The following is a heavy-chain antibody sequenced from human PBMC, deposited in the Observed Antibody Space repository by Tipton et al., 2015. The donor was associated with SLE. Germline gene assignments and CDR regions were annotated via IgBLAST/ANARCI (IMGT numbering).Heavy chain of an antibody. V-gene: IGHV3-74*01. J-gene: IGHJ4*02. CDR1: GFTFSSYW. Sequence: SLRLSCAASGFTFSSYWIRWVRQAPGKGLVWVSRIKSDGSSIKYADSVKGRFTISTDKAKKTVYLQMNSLRAEDTAVYYCARDSDGYPDYWGQGTLVTVSS. CDR3: ARDSDGYPDY. D-gene: IGHD5-24*01. CDR2: IKSDGSSI.